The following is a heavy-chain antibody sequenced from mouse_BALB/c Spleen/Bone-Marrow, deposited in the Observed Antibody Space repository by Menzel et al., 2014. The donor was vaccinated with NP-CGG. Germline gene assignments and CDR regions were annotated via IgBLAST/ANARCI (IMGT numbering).Heavy chain of an antibody. V-gene: IGHV1-54*01. CDR1: GYAFTNYL. CDR2: INPGSGGT. D-gene: IGHD2-10*02. Sequence: VNVVDSGAELVRPGTSVKVSCKASGYAFTNYLIEWVKQRPGQGLEWIGVINPGSGGTNYNEEFKGKATLTADKSSSTAYMQLSSLTSDDSAVYFCARSGYGNYFYAMDYWGQGTSVTVSS. J-gene: IGHJ4*01. CDR3: ARSGYGNYFYAMDY.